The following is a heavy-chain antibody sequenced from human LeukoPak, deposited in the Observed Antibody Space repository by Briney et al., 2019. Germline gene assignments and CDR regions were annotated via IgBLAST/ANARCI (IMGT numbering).Heavy chain of an antibody. CDR3: GRQGYTASHYFFAY. J-gene: IGHJ4*02. V-gene: IGHV4-4*07. Sequence: SETLSLTCTVSSGSINSYYWGWVRQPPGKGLEWIGRIYTTGATQYNPSLKSRVTMSVDTSTNQFSLNLRSMTAADTAVYYCGRQGYTASHYFFAYWSQGSLVAVS. CDR2: IYTTGAT. D-gene: IGHD2-2*02. CDR1: SGSINSYY.